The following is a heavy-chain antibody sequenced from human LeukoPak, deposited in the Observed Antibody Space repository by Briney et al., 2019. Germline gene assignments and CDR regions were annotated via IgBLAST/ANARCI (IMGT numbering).Heavy chain of an antibody. D-gene: IGHD3-10*01. CDR3: ARGAWFGELFWFDP. V-gene: IGHV4-59*12. J-gene: IGHJ5*02. CDR2: IYYSGST. CDR1: GGSISSYY. Sequence: SETLSLTCTVSGGSISSYYWSWIRQPPGKGLEWIGYIYYSGSTNYNPSLKSRVTISVDTSKNQFSLKLSSVTAADTAVYYCARGAWFGELFWFDPWGQGTLVTVSS.